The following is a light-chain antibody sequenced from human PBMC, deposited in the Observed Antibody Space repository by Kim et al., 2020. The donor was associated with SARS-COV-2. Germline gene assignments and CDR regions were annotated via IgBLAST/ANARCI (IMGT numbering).Light chain of an antibody. J-gene: IGLJ2*01. CDR2: KDS. Sequence: PGQTARITCSGDALPKQYAYWYQQKPGQAPVLVIYKDSERPSGIPERFAGSSSGTTVTLTISGVQAEDEADYYCQSADSSGTPGVFGGGTQLTVL. V-gene: IGLV3-25*03. CDR3: QSADSSGTPGV. CDR1: ALPKQY.